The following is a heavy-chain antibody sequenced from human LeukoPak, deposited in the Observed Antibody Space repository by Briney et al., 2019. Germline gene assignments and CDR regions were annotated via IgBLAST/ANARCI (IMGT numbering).Heavy chain of an antibody. CDR3: AAGTTDYYDSSGYPPLNY. CDR1: GYTLTELS. CDR2: FDPEDGGT. Sequence: GASVKVSCKVSGYTLTELSMHWVRQAPGKGLEWMGGFDPEDGGTIYAQKFQGRVTMTEDTSTDTAYMELSSLRSEDTAVYYCAAGTTDYYDSSGYPPLNYWGQGTLVTVSS. V-gene: IGHV1-24*01. J-gene: IGHJ4*02. D-gene: IGHD3-22*01.